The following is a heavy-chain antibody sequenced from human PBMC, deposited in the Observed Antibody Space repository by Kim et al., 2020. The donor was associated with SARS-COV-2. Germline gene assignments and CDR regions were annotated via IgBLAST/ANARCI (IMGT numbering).Heavy chain of an antibody. CDR3: TRVIWGTYRYTDY. V-gene: IGHV7-4-1*02. J-gene: IGHJ4*02. D-gene: IGHD3-16*02. CDR1: GYTFTMNA. Sequence: ASVKVSCKSSGYTFTMNAISWVRQAPGRGLEWMGWINTDTGNPTYAQAFTRRFVFSVDTSVTTAYLQISSLEPEDTALYYCTRVIWGTYRYTDYWGQGTL. CDR2: INTDTGNP.